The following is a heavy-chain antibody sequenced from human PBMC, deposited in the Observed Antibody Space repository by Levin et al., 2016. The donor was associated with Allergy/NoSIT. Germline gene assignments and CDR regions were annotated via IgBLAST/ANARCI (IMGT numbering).Heavy chain of an antibody. CDR3: ASSSRGPTTEPYYFDH. V-gene: IGHV3-30*04. Sequence: WIRQPPGKGLEWVAIISYDGTNKYYADSVKGRFTISRDNSKNTLYLQMNSLRTEDTAVYYCASSSRGPTTEPYYFDHWGQGTLVTVSS. J-gene: IGHJ4*02. D-gene: IGHD1-26*01. CDR2: ISYDGTNK.